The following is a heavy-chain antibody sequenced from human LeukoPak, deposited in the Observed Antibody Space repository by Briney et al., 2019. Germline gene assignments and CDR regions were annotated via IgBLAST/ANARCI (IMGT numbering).Heavy chain of an antibody. J-gene: IGHJ4*02. CDR1: GGSFSGYY. CDR2: INHSGST. V-gene: IGHV4-34*01. D-gene: IGHD2-21*02. CDR3: ARNIVVVTWSPGFVY. Sequence: PSETLSLTCAVYGGSFSGYYWSWVRQPPGKGLEWIGEINHSGSTNYNPSLKSRVTISVDTSKNQFSLKLSSVTAADTAVYYCARNIVVVTWSPGFVYWGQGTLVTVSS.